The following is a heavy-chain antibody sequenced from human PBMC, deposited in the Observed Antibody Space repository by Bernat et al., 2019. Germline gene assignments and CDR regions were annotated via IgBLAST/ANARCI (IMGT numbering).Heavy chain of an antibody. CDR3: ASGYRSQRLED. CDR2: ISAYNCNT. J-gene: IGHJ4*02. CDR1: YTFTSYG. Sequence: YTFTSYGIIWLRQAPGQGLELMGWISAYNCNTNYAQKLQGRVTITTDTSTSTAYMELRSRRSEDTAVYYCASGYRSQRLEDWGQG. V-gene: IGHV1-18*01. D-gene: IGHD6-13*01.